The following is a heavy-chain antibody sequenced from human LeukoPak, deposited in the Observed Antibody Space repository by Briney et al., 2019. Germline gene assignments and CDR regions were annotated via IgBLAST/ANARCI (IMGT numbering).Heavy chain of an antibody. V-gene: IGHV3-23*01. CDR2: ISGSGGTT. CDR3: AKGKGYFDWLPFDY. J-gene: IGHJ4*02. CDR1: GITLSNYG. Sequence: GGSLRLSCAVSGITLSNYGMTWVRQAPGKGLEWVAGISGSGGTTRYADSVKGRFTISRDNSKNTLYLQMNSLRAEDTAVYYCAKGKGYFDWLPFDYWGQGTLVTVSS. D-gene: IGHD3-9*01.